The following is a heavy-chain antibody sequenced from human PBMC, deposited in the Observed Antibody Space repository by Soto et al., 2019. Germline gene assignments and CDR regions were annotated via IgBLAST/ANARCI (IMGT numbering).Heavy chain of an antibody. CDR3: ARDRDPLLYSSGPSAWFV. D-gene: IGHD6-19*01. CDR2: IYSNGYT. CDR1: GDSISSGGYY. J-gene: IGHJ4*02. Sequence: SETLSLTCTVSGDSISSGGYYWSWIRQHPGKGLEWIGYIYSNGYTYYNPSLESRVTISVDTSNNQFSLKLTSVTAADTAVYYCARDRDPLLYSSGPSAWFVWGQGTLVTVSS. V-gene: IGHV4-31*03.